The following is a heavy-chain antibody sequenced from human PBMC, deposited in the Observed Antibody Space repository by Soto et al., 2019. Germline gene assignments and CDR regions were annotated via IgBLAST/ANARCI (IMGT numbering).Heavy chain of an antibody. D-gene: IGHD2-15*01. CDR1: GFSLNTTSGAG. V-gene: IGHV2-5*01. CDR3: AHRSPGGCSGSSCYYNWFDP. J-gene: IGHJ5*02. CDR2: IYWNDDT. Sequence: QITLKESGPALVKPTQTLTLTCTFSGFSLNTTSGAGVGWIRQPPGKALEWVALIYWNDDTRYSPSLKNRLIITKDTSKNQVVLTMTTMDPVDTATYYCAHRSPGGCSGSSCYYNWFDPWGQGTLVTVSS.